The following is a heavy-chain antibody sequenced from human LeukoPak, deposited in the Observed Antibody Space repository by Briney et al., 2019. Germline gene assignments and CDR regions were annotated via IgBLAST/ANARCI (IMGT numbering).Heavy chain of an antibody. V-gene: IGHV3-7*01. J-gene: IGHJ4*02. Sequence: PGGSLRLSCAASGFTLSSYWVSWVRQAPGKGLEWVANINQDGSEKYYVDSVKGRFTISRDNAKDSVYLQMNSLRAEDTAVYYCARVPRGNSYGVEYWGQGTLVTVSS. D-gene: IGHD5-18*01. CDR3: ARVPRGNSYGVEY. CDR1: GFTLSSYW. CDR2: INQDGSEK.